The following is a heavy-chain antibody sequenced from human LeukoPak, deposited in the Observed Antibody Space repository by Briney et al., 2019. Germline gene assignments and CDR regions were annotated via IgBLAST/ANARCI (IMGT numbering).Heavy chain of an antibody. D-gene: IGHD6-6*01. CDR1: GFTSSSYG. CDR2: ISSSGSAI. J-gene: IGHJ3*02. Sequence: GGSLRLSCVGSGFTSSSYGMNWVRQAPGKGLEWVSYISSSGSAIHYADSVKGRFTISRDNAKNSLFLQMNSLRADDRAVYYCAREYITSSGRASDIWGQGTMVTVSS. CDR3: AREYITSSGRASDI. V-gene: IGHV3-48*01.